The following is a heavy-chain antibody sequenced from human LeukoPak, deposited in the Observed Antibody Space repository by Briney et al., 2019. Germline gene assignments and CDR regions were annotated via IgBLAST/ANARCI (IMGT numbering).Heavy chain of an antibody. J-gene: IGHJ4*02. D-gene: IGHD3-16*01. CDR3: ARFGSGWGSFDF. Sequence: GGSLRLSCAASGFSFSDYYMSWIRQAPGKGLEWVSYTSSRGDIRYYADSVKGRFTISRDNAKNLLYLQMNSLRAEDTAVYYCARFGSGWGSFDFWGQGTLVTVS. CDR1: GFSFSDYY. V-gene: IGHV3-11*04. CDR2: TSSRGDIR.